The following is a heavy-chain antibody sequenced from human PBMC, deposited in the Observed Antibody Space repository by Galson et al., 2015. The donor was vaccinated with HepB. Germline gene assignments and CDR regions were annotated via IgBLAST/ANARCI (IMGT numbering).Heavy chain of an antibody. Sequence: SVKVSCKASGGTFSSYAISWVRQAPGQGLEWMGGIIPIFGTANYAQKFQGRVTITADESTSTAYMELSSLRSEDTAVYYCAREQDNDFWRDRGYYYMDVWGKGTTVTVSS. CDR2: IIPIFGTA. D-gene: IGHD3-3*01. CDR3: AREQDNDFWRDRGYYYMDV. CDR1: GGTFSSYA. V-gene: IGHV1-69*13. J-gene: IGHJ6*03.